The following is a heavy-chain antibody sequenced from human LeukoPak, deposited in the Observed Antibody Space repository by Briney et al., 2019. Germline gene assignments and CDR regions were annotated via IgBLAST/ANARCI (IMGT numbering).Heavy chain of an antibody. CDR2: IKQDGSEK. V-gene: IGHV3-7*01. D-gene: IGHD3-22*01. J-gene: IGHJ4*02. CDR3: ARRDYYDSNGLAAYFDY. CDR1: GFTFSSYW. Sequence: GGSLRLSCAASGFTFSSYWMSWVRQAPGKGLEWVANIKQDGSEKYYVDSVKGRFTISRDNAKNSLYLQMNSLRAEDTAVYYCARRDYYDSNGLAAYFDYWGQGTLVTVSS.